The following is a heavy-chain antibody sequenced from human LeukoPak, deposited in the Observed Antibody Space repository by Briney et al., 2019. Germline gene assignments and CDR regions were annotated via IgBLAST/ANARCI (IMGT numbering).Heavy chain of an antibody. CDR2: INTNTGGT. J-gene: IGHJ6*03. D-gene: IGHD2-15*01. Sequence: GASVKVSCKASGYTFTAYSMHWVRQAPGQGLEWMGWINTNTGGTNYAQKFQGRVTMTRDTSISTAYLQLSGLISDDTAVYYCARDRERYRNYYYSVDVWRNATTVTVSS. CDR3: ARDRERYRNYYYSVDV. CDR1: GYTFTAYS. V-gene: IGHV1-2*02.